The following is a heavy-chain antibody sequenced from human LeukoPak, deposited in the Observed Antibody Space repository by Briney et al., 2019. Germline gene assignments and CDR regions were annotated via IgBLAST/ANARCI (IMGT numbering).Heavy chain of an antibody. V-gene: IGHV3-7*03. J-gene: IGHJ4*01. CDR2: IKEDGSVK. CDR1: GFTFTTSW. Sequence: PGESLRLSCVTSGFTFTTSWMNWVRQAPGKGLEWVANIKEDGSVKNYADSVKGRFAVSRDNAKSALYLQMNSLGVEDTAIYYCATKAREAPEWGQGTLVTVSS. D-gene: IGHD1/OR15-1a*01. CDR3: ATKAREAPE.